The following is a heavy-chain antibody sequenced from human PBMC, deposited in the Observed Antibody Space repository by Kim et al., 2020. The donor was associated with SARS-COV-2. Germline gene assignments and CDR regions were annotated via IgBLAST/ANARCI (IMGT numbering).Heavy chain of an antibody. J-gene: IGHJ3*01. Sequence: GGSLRLSCAASGFAFSTFSMNWVRQAPGKGPEWISYISTGGITYYADSCKGRFTISRDNAGKSVSLQLNSLRDKDTAVYYCARSLCPNAVCYPGDAFDVWGQGTRVFVSS. CDR3: ARSLCPNAVCYPGDAFDV. D-gene: IGHD2-8*01. CDR1: GFAFSTFS. V-gene: IGHV3-48*02. CDR2: ISTGGIT.